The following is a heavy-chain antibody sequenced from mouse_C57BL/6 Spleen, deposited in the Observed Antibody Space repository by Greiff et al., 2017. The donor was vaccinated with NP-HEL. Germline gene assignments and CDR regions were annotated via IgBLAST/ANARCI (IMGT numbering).Heavy chain of an antibody. V-gene: IGHV1-69*01. Sequence: QVQLQQPGAELVMPGASVKLSCKASGYTFTSYWMHWVKQRPGQGLEWIGEIDPSDSYTNYTQKFKGKSTLTVDTSSRPAYMQLRSLTSEDSSVSYCARRVPGSIDYWGQGTTLTVSS. D-gene: IGHD1-1*01. CDR2: IDPSDSYT. J-gene: IGHJ2*01. CDR1: GYTFTSYW. CDR3: ARRVPGSIDY.